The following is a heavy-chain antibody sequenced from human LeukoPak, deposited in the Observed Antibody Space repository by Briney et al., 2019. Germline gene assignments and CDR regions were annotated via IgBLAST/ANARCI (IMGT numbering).Heavy chain of an antibody. Sequence: SETLSLTCAVYGGSFSGYYWSWVRQPPGKGLEWIGEINHSGSTNYNPSLKSRVTISVDTSKKQFSLKLSSVTAADTAVYYCARELSNWVNWCFDRWGRGTLVTVSS. CDR2: INHSGST. D-gene: IGHD7-27*01. CDR3: ARELSNWVNWCFDR. V-gene: IGHV4-34*01. CDR1: GGSFSGYY. J-gene: IGHJ2*01.